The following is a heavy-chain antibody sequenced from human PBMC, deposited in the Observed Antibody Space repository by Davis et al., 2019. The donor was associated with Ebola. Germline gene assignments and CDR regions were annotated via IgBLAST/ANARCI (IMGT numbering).Heavy chain of an antibody. J-gene: IGHJ6*02. Sequence: GESLKISCAASGFTFSSYGMHRVRQAPGKGLEWVAVISYDGSNKYYADSVKGRFTISRDNSKNTLYLQMNSLRAEDTAVYYCAKGEGSYYYYGMDVWGQGTTVTVSS. CDR1: GFTFSSYG. V-gene: IGHV3-30*18. CDR3: AKGEGSYYYYGMDV. CDR2: ISYDGSNK. D-gene: IGHD3-10*01.